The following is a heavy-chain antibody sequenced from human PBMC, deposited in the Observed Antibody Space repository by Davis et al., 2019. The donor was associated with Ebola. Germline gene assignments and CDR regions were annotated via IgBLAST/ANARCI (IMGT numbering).Heavy chain of an antibody. Sequence: PGGSLRLSCEASGFNFRGYVMSWVRQAPGKGLEWVSSISGSGGDTYYADSVKGRFTISRDNSKNTLSLQMDSLRAEDTALYYCARCFMSCYLDQWGQGTLVTVSS. CDR1: GFNFRGYV. CDR2: ISGSGGDT. J-gene: IGHJ5*02. V-gene: IGHV3-23*01. CDR3: ARCFMSCYLDQ. D-gene: IGHD2-21*01.